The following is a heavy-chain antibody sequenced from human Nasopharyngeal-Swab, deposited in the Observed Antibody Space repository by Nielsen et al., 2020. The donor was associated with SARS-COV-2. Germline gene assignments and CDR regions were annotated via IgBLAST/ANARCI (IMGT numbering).Heavy chain of an antibody. D-gene: IGHD3-3*01. Sequence: SETLSLTCTVSGGSISSSSYYWGWIRQPPGKGPEWIGSIYYSGSTYYNPSLKSRVNISVDTSKNQFSLKLSSVTAADTAVYYCARNSPEWSDEDYYYYGMDVWGQGTTVTVSS. CDR1: GGSISSSSYY. CDR3: ARNSPEWSDEDYYYYGMDV. J-gene: IGHJ6*02. V-gene: IGHV4-39*01. CDR2: IYYSGST.